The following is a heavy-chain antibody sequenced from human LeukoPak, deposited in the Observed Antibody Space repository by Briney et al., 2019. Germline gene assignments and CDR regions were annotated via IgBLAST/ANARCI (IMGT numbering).Heavy chain of an antibody. CDR1: GLTFGKYW. CDR3: ARTGSN. CDR2: IKLDGSEK. V-gene: IGHV3-7*03. J-gene: IGHJ4*02. Sequence: GGSLRLSCVASGLTFGKYWMSWVRQAPGKGLEWVANIKLDGSEKNYVDSVKGRFTISRDNSKNTLYLQMNSLRAEDTAVYYCARTGSNWGQGTLVTVSS.